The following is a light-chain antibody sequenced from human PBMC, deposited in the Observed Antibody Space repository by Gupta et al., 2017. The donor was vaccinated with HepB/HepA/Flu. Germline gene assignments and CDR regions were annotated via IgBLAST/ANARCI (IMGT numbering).Light chain of an antibody. CDR3: SSYTTSSTLDVV. CDR1: SSDVGGYNY. Sequence: QSALTQPASVSGSPGQSITISCTGTSSDVGGYNYVSWYQQHPAKAPNLMIFDVSNRPSGGSNRFSGSKSGNTAALTISGLQAEDEADYYCSSYTTSSTLDVVFGGGTKLTVL. J-gene: IGLJ2*01. V-gene: IGLV2-14*03. CDR2: DVS.